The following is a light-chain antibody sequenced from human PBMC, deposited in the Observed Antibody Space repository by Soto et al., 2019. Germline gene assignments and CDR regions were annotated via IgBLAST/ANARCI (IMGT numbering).Light chain of an antibody. V-gene: IGKV3-20*01. J-gene: IGKJ1*01. CDR2: GAS. Sequence: EIVLTQSPGTLSLSPGERATLSCRASQGVSSTYLAWYQQKPGQPPSLLIYGASFRATGIPDRFSGSGSGTVFPLTSSRLEPEDCAVYYCQQFGGSSRTFGQGTKGQIK. CDR1: QGVSSTY. CDR3: QQFGGSSRT.